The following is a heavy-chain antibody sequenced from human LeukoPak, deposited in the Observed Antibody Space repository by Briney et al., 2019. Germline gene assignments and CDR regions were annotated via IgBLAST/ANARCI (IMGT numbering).Heavy chain of an antibody. D-gene: IGHD3-16*01. V-gene: IGHV3-74*01. CDR1: GFTFSYYW. CDR2: ISSDGSST. CDR3: ARANRFGGVIDY. J-gene: IGHJ4*02. Sequence: GGSLRLSCAASGFTFSYYWMHWVRQAPGKGLVRVSRISSDGSSTTYADSVKGRFTISRDNAKNTLFLQMNSLRAEETAVYYCARANRFGGVIDYWGQGTLVTVSS.